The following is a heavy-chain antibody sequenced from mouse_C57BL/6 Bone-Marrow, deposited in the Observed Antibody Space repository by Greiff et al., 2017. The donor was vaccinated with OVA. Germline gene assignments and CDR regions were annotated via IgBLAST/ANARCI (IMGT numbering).Heavy chain of an antibody. Sequence: QVQLKESGPELVKPGASVKISCKASGYAFSSSWMNWVKQRPGKGLEWIGRIYPGDGDTNYNGKFKGKATLTADKSSSTAYMQLSSVTSEDSAVYFCARRVGLAYWGQGTLVTVSA. V-gene: IGHV1-82*01. J-gene: IGHJ3*01. CDR1: GYAFSSSW. CDR3: ARRVGLAY. CDR2: IYPGDGDT. D-gene: IGHD4-1*01.